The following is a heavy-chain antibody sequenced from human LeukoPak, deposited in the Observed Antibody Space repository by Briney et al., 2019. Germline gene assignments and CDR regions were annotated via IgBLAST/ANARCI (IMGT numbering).Heavy chain of an antibody. CDR3: ARSIAAAGIIFDY. CDR2: ISSSGSTK. J-gene: IGHJ4*02. Sequence: GGSLRLSCAASGFTFSSYSMNWVRQAPGKGLEWVAYISSSGSTKYYADPVKGRFTISRDNAKNSLYLQMNSLRAEDTAVYYCARSIAAAGIIFDYWGQGTLVTVSS. D-gene: IGHD6-13*01. V-gene: IGHV3-48*04. CDR1: GFTFSSYS.